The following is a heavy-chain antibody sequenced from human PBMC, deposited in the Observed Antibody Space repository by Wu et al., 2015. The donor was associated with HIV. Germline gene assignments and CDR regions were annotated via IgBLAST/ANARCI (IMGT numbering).Heavy chain of an antibody. V-gene: IGHV1-18*01. CDR1: GGTFSSYA. CDR3: AREGDVVTAYYGGYYYGMDV. Sequence: QVQLVQSVSEVKKSGASVKVSCKASGGTFSSYAISWVRQAPGQGLEWMGWISAYNGNTNYAQKLQGRVTLTTDTSTSTAYMELRSLRSDDTAVYYCAREGDVVTAYYGGYYYGMDVWGQGTTVTVSS. D-gene: IGHD3-9*01. CDR2: ISAYNGNT. J-gene: IGHJ6*02.